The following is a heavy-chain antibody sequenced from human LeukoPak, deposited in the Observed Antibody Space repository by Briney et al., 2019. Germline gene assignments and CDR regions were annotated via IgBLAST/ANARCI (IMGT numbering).Heavy chain of an antibody. Sequence: GGSLRLSCAASGFTFSDYYMSWIRQAPGKGLEWVSVIYIGGSTDYADSVKGRFTISRDNSKNTLYLQMNSLRAEDTGVCYCARDWGYCSSTSCHVFDYWGQGTLVTVSS. V-gene: IGHV3-53*01. CDR1: GFTFSDYY. CDR3: ARDWGYCSSTSCHVFDY. D-gene: IGHD2-2*01. J-gene: IGHJ4*02. CDR2: IYIGGST.